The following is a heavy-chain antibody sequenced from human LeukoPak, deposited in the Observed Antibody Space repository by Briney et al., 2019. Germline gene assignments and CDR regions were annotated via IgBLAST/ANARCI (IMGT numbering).Heavy chain of an antibody. Sequence: GGSLRLSCTASGFTFGDYAMSWFRQAPGKGLEWVGFIRSKTYGGTTGYAASVKDTFTISRDDSKSVVYLQMNSLKTEDTAFYCCTRGVGQQLIPPDYWGQGTLVTVSS. D-gene: IGHD6-13*01. CDR1: GFTFGDYA. J-gene: IGHJ4*02. CDR3: TRGVGQQLIPPDY. CDR2: IRSKTYGGTT. V-gene: IGHV3-49*03.